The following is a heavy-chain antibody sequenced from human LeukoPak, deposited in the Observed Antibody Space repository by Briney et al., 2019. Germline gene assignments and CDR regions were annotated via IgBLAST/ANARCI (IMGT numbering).Heavy chain of an antibody. Sequence: PGGSLRLSCAASGFTVGSNYMSWVRQAPGKGLEWVPVIYSGGSTYYADSVKGRFTISRDNSKNTLYLQMNSLRAEDTAVYYCARALVRGGKIDYWGQGTLVTVSS. CDR2: IYSGGST. D-gene: IGHD3-10*01. CDR3: ARALVRGGKIDY. CDR1: GFTVGSNY. J-gene: IGHJ4*02. V-gene: IGHV3-66*01.